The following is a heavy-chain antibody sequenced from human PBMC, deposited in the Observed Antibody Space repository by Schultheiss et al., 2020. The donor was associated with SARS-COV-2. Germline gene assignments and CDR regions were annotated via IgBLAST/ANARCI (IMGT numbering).Heavy chain of an antibody. CDR3: AKRYCSGGSCYPIDY. D-gene: IGHD2-15*01. CDR2: ISYDGSNK. J-gene: IGHJ4*02. CDR1: GFTFSSYG. Sequence: GGSLRLSCAASGFTFSSYGMHWVRQAPGKGLEWVAVISYDGSNKYYADSVKGRFTISRDNSKNTLYLQMNSLRAEDTAVYYCAKRYCSGGSCYPIDYWGQGTLVTVSS. V-gene: IGHV3-30*18.